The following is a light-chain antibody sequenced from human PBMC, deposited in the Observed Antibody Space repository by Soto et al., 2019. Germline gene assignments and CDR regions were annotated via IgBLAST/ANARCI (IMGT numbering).Light chain of an antibody. J-gene: IGLJ2*01. CDR2: EVS. CDR3: SSYTSSSTLV. Sequence: QSVLTQPASVSGSPGQSITISCTGSSSDVGGYNYVSWYQQHPGKAPKLMIYEVSNRPSGISNRFSGSKSGNTASLTPSGLQAEDEADYYCSSYTSSSTLVFGGGTKLTVL. CDR1: SSDVGGYNY. V-gene: IGLV2-14*01.